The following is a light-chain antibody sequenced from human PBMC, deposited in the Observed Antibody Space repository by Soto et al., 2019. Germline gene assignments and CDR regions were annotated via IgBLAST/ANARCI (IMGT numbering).Light chain of an antibody. CDR2: DVY. J-gene: IGLJ1*01. CDR1: SSDVGGFNY. CDR3: SSYTTSSSYG. V-gene: IGLV2-14*01. Sequence: ALTQPASVSGSPGQSITISCTGTSSDVGGFNYVSWYQQHPGKAPKLLIFDVYSRPSGISNRFSGSKSGNTASLTISGLQAEDEADYYCSSYTTSSSYGFGAGTKLTVL.